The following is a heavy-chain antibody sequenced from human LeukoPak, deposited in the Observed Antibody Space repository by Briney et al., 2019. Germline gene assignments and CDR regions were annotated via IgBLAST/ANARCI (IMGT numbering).Heavy chain of an antibody. CDR2: IYHSGST. CDR3: AKIGYYYGPDY. V-gene: IGHV4-38-2*01. CDR1: GYSISSGYY. J-gene: IGHJ4*02. D-gene: IGHD3-10*01. Sequence: SETLSLTCAVSGYSISSGYYWGWIRQPPGKGLEWIGSIYHSGSTYYNPSLKSRVNIPVDTSKNQFSLKLSSVTAADTAVYYCAKIGYYYGPDYWGQGTLVTVSS.